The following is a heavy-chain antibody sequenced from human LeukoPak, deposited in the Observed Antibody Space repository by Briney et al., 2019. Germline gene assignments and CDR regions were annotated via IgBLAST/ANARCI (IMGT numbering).Heavy chain of an antibody. J-gene: IGHJ3*02. CDR2: ISFDANNK. D-gene: IGHD4-11*01. CDR1: GFTFDSST. CDR3: ARGYTNYGYVFDS. Sequence: GGSLRLSCVGSGFTFDSSTLHWVRQAPGKGLEWVAAISFDANNKFYTDSLKGRFSISRDNARNSLYLQMNNLRVEDTAVYYCARGYTNYGYVFDSWGQGTMVTVSS. V-gene: IGHV3-30*04.